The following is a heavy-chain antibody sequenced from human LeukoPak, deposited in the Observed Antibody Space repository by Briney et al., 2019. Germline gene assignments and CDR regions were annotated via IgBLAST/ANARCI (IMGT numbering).Heavy chain of an antibody. Sequence: GASVKVSCKASGYTFTAYYMHWLRQAPGQGLEWMWWINPNSGGTKYAQKFQGRVTMTRDTSISTAYMELSSLSSDDTAVYYCARDSRGAYNFDFWGRGTLVTVSS. J-gene: IGHJ4*02. CDR2: INPNSGGT. CDR3: ARDSRGAYNFDF. V-gene: IGHV1-2*02. D-gene: IGHD3-10*01. CDR1: GYTFTAYY.